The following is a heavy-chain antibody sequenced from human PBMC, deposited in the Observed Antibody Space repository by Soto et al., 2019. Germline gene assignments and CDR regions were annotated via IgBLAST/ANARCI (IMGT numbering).Heavy chain of an antibody. CDR1: GFTFSSYA. J-gene: IGHJ4*02. D-gene: IGHD3-10*01. CDR3: AKASGWFGEFDY. Sequence: EVQLLESGGGLVQPGGSLRLSCAASGFTFSSYAVSWVRQAPGKGLEWVSAISGSGGSTYYADSVKGRFTISRDNSENTLYLQMNSLRAEDTAVYYCAKASGWFGEFDYWGQGTLVTVSS. CDR2: ISGSGGST. V-gene: IGHV3-23*01.